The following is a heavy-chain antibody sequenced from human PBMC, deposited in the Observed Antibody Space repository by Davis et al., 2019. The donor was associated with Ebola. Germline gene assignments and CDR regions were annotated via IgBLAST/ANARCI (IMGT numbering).Heavy chain of an antibody. J-gene: IGHJ4*02. CDR1: GYTFTSYY. Sequence: ASVKVSCKASGYTFTSYYMHWVRQAPGQGLEWMGIINPSGGSTSYAQKFQGRVTMTTDTSTSTAYMELSRLRSDDTAVYYCARDHCSSTSCPGDFDYWGQGTLVTVSS. D-gene: IGHD2-2*01. CDR3: ARDHCSSTSCPGDFDY. V-gene: IGHV1-46*01. CDR2: INPSGGST.